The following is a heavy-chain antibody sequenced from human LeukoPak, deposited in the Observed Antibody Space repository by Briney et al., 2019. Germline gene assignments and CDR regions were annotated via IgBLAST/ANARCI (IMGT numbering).Heavy chain of an antibody. J-gene: IGHJ4*02. CDR3: ARSIAVALDY. CDR2: ISYDGSNK. D-gene: IGHD6-19*01. CDR1: GFTFSSYA. Sequence: PGGSLRLSCAASGFTFSSYAMHWVRQAPGKGLEWVAVISYDGSNKYYADSVKGRFTISRDNSKNTLYLQMNSLRAEDTAVYYCARSIAVALDYWGQGTLVTASS. V-gene: IGHV3-30-3*01.